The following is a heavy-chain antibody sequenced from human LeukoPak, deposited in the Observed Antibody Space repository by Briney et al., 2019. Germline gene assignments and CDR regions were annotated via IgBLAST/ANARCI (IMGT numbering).Heavy chain of an antibody. J-gene: IGHJ3*02. CDR1: GFTFSSYA. V-gene: IGHV3-23*01. Sequence: GGSLRLSCAASGFTFSSYAMSWVRQAPGKGLEWVSAIIVSGGSTYYADSVKCRFNISRDNSKNTLYLQMNSLRAEDTAVYYCARGGSSLSAFDIWGQGTMVTVSS. D-gene: IGHD1-26*01. CDR2: IIVSGGST. CDR3: ARGGSSLSAFDI.